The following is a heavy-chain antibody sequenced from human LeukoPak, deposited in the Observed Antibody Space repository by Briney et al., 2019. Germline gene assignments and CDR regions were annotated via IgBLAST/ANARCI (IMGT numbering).Heavy chain of an antibody. D-gene: IGHD1-26*01. J-gene: IGHJ4*02. CDR2: SSSSSSTI. Sequence: GGSLRLSCAASGLTFSSYIMNWVRQAPGTGVEWVSYSSSSSSTIYYADSVKGRFTISRDNAKNSLYLQMNSLRAEDTAVYYCARDQTDWQWELLMDYWGQGTLVTVSS. CDR1: GLTFSSYI. CDR3: ARDQTDWQWELLMDY. V-gene: IGHV3-48*04.